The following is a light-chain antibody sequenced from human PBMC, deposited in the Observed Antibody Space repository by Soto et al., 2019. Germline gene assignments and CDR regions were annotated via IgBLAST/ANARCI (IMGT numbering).Light chain of an antibody. V-gene: IGLV1-51*01. J-gene: IGLJ1*01. Sequence: QSVLTQPASVSAAPGQKVTISCSGSSSNIGGNSVSWYQQLPGTAPTLLIYDDNKRPSGIPDRFSGSKSGTSATLGITGFQTGDEADYYCGSWDSSLSAYVFGTGTKVTVL. CDR3: GSWDSSLSAYV. CDR1: SSNIGGNS. CDR2: DDN.